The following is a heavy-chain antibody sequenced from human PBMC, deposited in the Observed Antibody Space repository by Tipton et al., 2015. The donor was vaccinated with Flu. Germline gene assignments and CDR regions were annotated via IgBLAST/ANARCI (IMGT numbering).Heavy chain of an antibody. CDR3: ARDNSRGGFDI. D-gene: IGHD4-23*01. J-gene: IGHJ3*02. CDR2: ISSSSSYI. CDR1: RSTFNNYS. Sequence: SLRLSCAASRSTFNNYSMDWVRQAPGKGLEWVSSISSSSSYIFYADSVKGRFAISRDNAKNSLYLQMNSLRAEDTAVYYCARDNSRGGFDIWGQGTMLTVSS. V-gene: IGHV3-21*01.